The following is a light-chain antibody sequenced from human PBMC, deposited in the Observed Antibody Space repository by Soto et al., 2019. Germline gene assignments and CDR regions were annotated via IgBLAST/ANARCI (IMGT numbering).Light chain of an antibody. CDR2: GAS. V-gene: IGKV3-15*01. J-gene: IGKJ1*01. CDR3: QQYSSWPRT. CDR1: QSISSW. Sequence: MTQSPSTLSASVGDRVTITCRASQSISSWLAWYQQKPGQAPRLLVYGASTRATDAPPRFRGSGSGTEFSLTISSLQSEDFATYFCQQYSSWPRTFGQGSRVEIK.